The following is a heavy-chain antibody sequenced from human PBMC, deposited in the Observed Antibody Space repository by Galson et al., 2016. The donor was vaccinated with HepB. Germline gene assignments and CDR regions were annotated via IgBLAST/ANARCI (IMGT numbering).Heavy chain of an antibody. D-gene: IGHD3-9*01. CDR1: GFTFSSYA. V-gene: IGHV3-23*01. J-gene: IGHJ4*02. Sequence: LRLSCAASGFTFSSYAMSWVRQAPGKGLEWVSAISGSGGSTYYADSVKGRFTISRDNSKNTLFLQMNSLRAEDTAVYYCATKPSYYDFLTGYYMGGYFDYWGQGTLVTVSS. CDR2: ISGSGGST. CDR3: ATKPSYYDFLTGYYMGGYFDY.